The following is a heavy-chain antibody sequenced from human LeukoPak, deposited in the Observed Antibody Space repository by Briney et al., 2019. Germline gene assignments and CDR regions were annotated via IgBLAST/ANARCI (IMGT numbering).Heavy chain of an antibody. V-gene: IGHV3-66*01. CDR3: ARGDSSGYYHIDY. CDR2: IYTTGTT. D-gene: IGHD3-22*01. CDR1: GFAVQGNC. Sequence: PGGSLRLSCAASGFAVQGNCMYWIRQAPGKGLERVSAIYTTGTTYYSDSVKGRCTMSRDTSKNTVYLEMTSLRVEDTALYYCARGDSSGYYHIDYWGQGTPVTVSS. J-gene: IGHJ4*02.